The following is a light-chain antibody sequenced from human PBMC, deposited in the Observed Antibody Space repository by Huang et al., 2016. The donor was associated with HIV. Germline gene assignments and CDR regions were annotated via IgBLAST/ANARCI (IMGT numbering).Light chain of an antibody. CDR3: QQYDNGPYT. V-gene: IGKV3-15*01. CDR1: QSVGKS. Sequence: EIVMTQSPVTLSVSPGERATLSCRASQSVGKSLAWYQQRPGQPPRLLIYGSSTRATGIPARFTGSGSGTEFTLTISSLQSEDFAIYYCQQYDNGPYTFGQGTNLEIK. J-gene: IGKJ2*01. CDR2: GSS.